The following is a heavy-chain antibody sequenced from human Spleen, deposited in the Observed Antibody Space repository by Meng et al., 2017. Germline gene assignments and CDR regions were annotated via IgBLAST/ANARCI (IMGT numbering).Heavy chain of an antibody. J-gene: IGHJ4*02. CDR3: ARGPTTMAHDFDY. D-gene: IGHD4-11*01. CDR2: INHSGST. CDR1: GGSFSDYY. V-gene: IGHV4-34*01. Sequence: QGQLQQWGAGLLKPSETLSPTCVVSGGSFSDYYWGWIRQPPGKGLEWIGEINHSGSTNYNPSLESRATISVDTSQNNLSLKLSSVTAADSAVYYCARGPTTMAHDFDYWGQGTLVTVSS.